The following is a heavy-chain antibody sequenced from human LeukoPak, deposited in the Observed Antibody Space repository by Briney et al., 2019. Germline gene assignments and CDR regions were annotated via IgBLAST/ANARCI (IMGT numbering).Heavy chain of an antibody. J-gene: IGHJ4*02. Sequence: PGGSLRLSCAASGFTFSNAWMNWVRQAPGKGLEWVGRIKSKTDGGTTDYAAPVKGRFPISRDDPKSTLYLQMNSLKTEDTAVYYCTTVGAARSGYYYWGQGSLVTVSS. CDR2: IKSKTDGGTT. V-gene: IGHV3-15*07. D-gene: IGHD3-22*01. CDR1: GFTFSNAW. CDR3: TTVGAARSGYYY.